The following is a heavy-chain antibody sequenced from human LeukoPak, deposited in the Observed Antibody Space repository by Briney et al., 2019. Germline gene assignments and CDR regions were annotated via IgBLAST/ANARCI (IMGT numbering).Heavy chain of an antibody. D-gene: IGHD3-22*01. CDR2: IYYSGST. Sequence: PSETLSLTCTVSGGSISSSSYYRGWIRQPPGKGLEWIGSIYYSGSTYYNPSLKSRVTISVDTSKNQFSLKLSSVTAADTAVYYCARVPGYYYDSSSYWGFDYWGQGTLVTVSS. CDR3: ARVPGYYYDSSSYWGFDY. J-gene: IGHJ4*02. CDR1: GGSISSSSYY. V-gene: IGHV4-39*07.